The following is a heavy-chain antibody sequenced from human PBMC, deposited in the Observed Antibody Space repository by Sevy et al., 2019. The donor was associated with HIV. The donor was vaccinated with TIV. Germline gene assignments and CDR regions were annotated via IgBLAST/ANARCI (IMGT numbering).Heavy chain of an antibody. D-gene: IGHD6-19*01. CDR3: ATGSGFDSVAGRLPFDY. J-gene: IGHJ4*02. CDR2: YDPEDGET. Sequence: ASVKVSCKVSGYTVTELSMHWVRQAPGKGLEWMGGYDPEDGETIYAQKFQGRVTMTEDTSTDTAYMELSSLRSEDTAVYYCATGSGFDSVAGRLPFDYWGQGTLVTVSS. V-gene: IGHV1-24*01. CDR1: GYTVTELS.